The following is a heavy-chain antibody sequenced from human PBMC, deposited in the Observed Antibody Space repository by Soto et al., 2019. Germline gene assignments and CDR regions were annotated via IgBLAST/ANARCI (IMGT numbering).Heavy chain of an antibody. CDR3: ARGER. D-gene: IGHD1-26*01. J-gene: IGHJ3*01. Sequence: EVQLVESGGGFIQPGGSLRLSCAASGFTVSDNYMRWVRQAPGKGLEWVSVIYRGGGTSYADSVQGRFTISRDNSKNTLYLQMNGLRAEDTAVYYCARGERWGQGTMVTVSS. CDR1: GFTVSDNY. CDR2: IYRGGGT. V-gene: IGHV3-53*01.